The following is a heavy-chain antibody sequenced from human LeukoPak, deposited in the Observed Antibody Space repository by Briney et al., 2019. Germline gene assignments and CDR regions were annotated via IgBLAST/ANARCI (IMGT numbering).Heavy chain of an antibody. CDR3: AREEWEAAGDY. CDR1: GFIFSSYN. V-gene: IGHV3-21*01. Sequence: GGSLRLSCVASGFIFSSYNMNWVCQAPGKGLEWVSSISRNNTYIYYADSVKGRFTISRDNAKNSLFLQMNSLRAEDTAVYYCAREEWEAAGDYWGQGTLVTVSS. CDR2: ISRNNTYI. D-gene: IGHD1-26*01. J-gene: IGHJ4*02.